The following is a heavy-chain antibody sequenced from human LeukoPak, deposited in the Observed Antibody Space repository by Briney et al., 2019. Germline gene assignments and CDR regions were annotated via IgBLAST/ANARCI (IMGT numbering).Heavy chain of an antibody. Sequence: GGSLRLSCAASGLTFSSYSMNWVRQAPGKGLEWVSYISSSSSTIYYAYSVKGRFTISRDNAKNSLYLQMNSLRAEDTAVYYCARGRYYMDVWGKGTTVTVSS. J-gene: IGHJ6*03. CDR3: ARGRYYMDV. CDR1: GLTFSSYS. CDR2: ISSSSSTI. V-gene: IGHV3-48*01.